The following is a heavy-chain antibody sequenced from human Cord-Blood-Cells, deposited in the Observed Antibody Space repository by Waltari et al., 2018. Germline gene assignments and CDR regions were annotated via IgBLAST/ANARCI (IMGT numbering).Heavy chain of an antibody. D-gene: IGHD2-2*02. Sequence: QVQLVESGGGVVQPGGSMRLSCAASGFTFSSYGMHGVRQAPGKGLEWVAFIRYDGSNKYYADSVKGRFTISRDNSKNTLYLQMNSLRAEDTAVYYCAKEMAYCSSTSCYTAFDYWGQGTLVTVSS. CDR2: IRYDGSNK. CDR3: AKEMAYCSSTSCYTAFDY. J-gene: IGHJ4*02. CDR1: GFTFSSYG. V-gene: IGHV3-30*02.